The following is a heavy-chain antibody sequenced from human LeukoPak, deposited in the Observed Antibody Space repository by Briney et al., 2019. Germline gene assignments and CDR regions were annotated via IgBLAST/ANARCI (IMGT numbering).Heavy chain of an antibody. D-gene: IGHD3-22*01. V-gene: IGHV1-24*01. CDR2: FDPEDDER. CDR3: ATELRSGYFDY. CDR1: GYTFTSYG. J-gene: IGHJ4*02. Sequence: ASVKVSCKASGYTFTSYGISWVRQAPGKGLEWMGGFDPEDDERIYAQKFQGRVTMTEDTSTDTAYMELSSLRSEDTAVYYCATELRSGYFDYWGQGTLVTVSS.